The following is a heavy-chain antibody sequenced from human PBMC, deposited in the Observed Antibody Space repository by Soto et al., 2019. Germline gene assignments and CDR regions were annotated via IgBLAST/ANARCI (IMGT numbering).Heavy chain of an antibody. Sequence: ESGGGVVQPGRSLRLSCAASGFTFSSYAMHWVRQAPGKGLEWVAVISYDGSNKYYADSVKGRFTISRDNSKNTLYLQMNSLRAEDTAVYYCARGGRAGLNYYYYGMDVWGQGTTVTVSS. CDR3: ARGGRAGLNYYYYGMDV. CDR2: ISYDGSNK. J-gene: IGHJ6*02. CDR1: GFTFSSYA. V-gene: IGHV3-30-3*01. D-gene: IGHD2-21*01.